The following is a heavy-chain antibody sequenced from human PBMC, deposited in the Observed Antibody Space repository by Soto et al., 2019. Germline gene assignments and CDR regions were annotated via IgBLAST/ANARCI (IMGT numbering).Heavy chain of an antibody. D-gene: IGHD5-12*01. Sequence: SETLSLTCTVSGGSISSGDYCWSWIRQPPGKGLEWIGYIYYSGSTYYNPSLKSRVTISVDTSKNQFSLKLSSVTAADTAVYYCARDEMATIDYWGQGTLVTVSS. CDR1: GGSISSGDYC. J-gene: IGHJ4*02. CDR3: ARDEMATIDY. CDR2: IYYSGST. V-gene: IGHV4-30-4*01.